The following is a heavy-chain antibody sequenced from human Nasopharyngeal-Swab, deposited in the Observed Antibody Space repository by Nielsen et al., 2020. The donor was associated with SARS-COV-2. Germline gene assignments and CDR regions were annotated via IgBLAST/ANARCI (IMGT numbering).Heavy chain of an antibody. Sequence: GGSLRLSCAASGFTFSSYWMHWVRQGPGKGLVWVARIKSDGSSTSYADSVKGRFTISRDNAKNTLYLQMNSLRAEDTAVYYCARAYYFDSWGQGTLVTVSS. V-gene: IGHV3-74*01. CDR1: GFTFSSYW. J-gene: IGHJ4*02. CDR2: IKSDGSST. CDR3: ARAYYFDS.